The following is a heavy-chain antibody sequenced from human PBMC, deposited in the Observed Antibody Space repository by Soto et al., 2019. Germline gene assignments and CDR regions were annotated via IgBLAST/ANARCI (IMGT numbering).Heavy chain of an antibody. V-gene: IGHV3-7*03. Sequence: ESGGGLVQPGGSLRLSCAVSGFSFSSAWITWIRQAPGKGLERVAIMNEDGSERYYVDSVKGRFTISRDNAKNALFLQMNSLRVEDTAVYFCARDRAYSRFDYWGQGSLVTVSS. CDR1: GFSFSSAW. J-gene: IGHJ4*02. CDR2: MNEDGSER. CDR3: ARDRAYSRFDY. D-gene: IGHD4-4*01.